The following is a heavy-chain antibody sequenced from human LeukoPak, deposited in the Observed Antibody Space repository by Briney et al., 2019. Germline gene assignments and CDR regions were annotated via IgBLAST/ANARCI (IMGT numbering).Heavy chain of an antibody. CDR2: ISGSGGST. CDR1: GFTFSSYA. D-gene: IGHD3-10*01. J-gene: IGHJ4*02. Sequence: GGSLRLSCAASGFTFSSYAMSWVRQAPGKGLEWVSAISGSGGSTYYADSVKGRFTISRDNSKNTLYLQMNSLRAEDTAVYYCAKALYRFPMVRGGIVFDYWGQGTLVTVSS. CDR3: AKALYRFPMVRGGIVFDY. V-gene: IGHV3-23*01.